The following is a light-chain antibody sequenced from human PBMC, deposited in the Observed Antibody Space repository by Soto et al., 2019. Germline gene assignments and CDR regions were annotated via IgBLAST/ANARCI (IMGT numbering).Light chain of an antibody. V-gene: IGLV2-14*03. J-gene: IGLJ1*01. CDR1: SSDVGGYNY. CDR3: SSYTTSNTRQIV. Sequence: SVLTQHASVSGPPGQSINISCTGTSSDVGGYNYVSWYQHHPGKAPKLIIYDVSNRPSGVSNPFSGSKSGNTASLTISGLQPEDEADYYCSSYTTSNTRQIVFGTGTKVTVL. CDR2: DVS.